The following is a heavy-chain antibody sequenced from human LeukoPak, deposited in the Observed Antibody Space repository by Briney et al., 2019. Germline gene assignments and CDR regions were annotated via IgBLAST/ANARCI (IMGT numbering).Heavy chain of an antibody. CDR1: GFTFSSYA. CDR2: VSGSGGST. CDR3: AKDLDIVATITVN. Sequence: GGSLRLSRAASGFTFSSYAMSWVRQAPGKGLEWVSGVSGSGGSTYYADSVKGRFTISRDNSKNTLYLQMNSLRAEDTAVYYCAKDLDIVATITVNWGHGTLVTVSS. D-gene: IGHD5-12*01. V-gene: IGHV3-23*01. J-gene: IGHJ4*01.